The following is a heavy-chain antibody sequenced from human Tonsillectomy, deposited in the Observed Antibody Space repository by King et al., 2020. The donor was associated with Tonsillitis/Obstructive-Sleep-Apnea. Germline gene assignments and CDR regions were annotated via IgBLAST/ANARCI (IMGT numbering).Heavy chain of an antibody. Sequence: VQLVESGGGLEQPGGSLRLSCAASGVTLGNYAMSWVRQAPGKGLEWVSAISGSGGRTYYADSVKGRFTVSRDNSKNTLYLQMTSLRADDTAVYFCAKESDYSSDYYYYNMDVWGKGTPVTVSS. CDR2: ISGSGGRT. CDR1: GVTLGNYA. D-gene: IGHD4-11*01. J-gene: IGHJ6*03. V-gene: IGHV3-23*04. CDR3: AKESDYSSDYYYYNMDV.